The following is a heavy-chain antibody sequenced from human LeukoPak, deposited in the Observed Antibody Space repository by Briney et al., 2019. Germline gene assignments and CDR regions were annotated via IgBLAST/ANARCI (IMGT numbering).Heavy chain of an antibody. V-gene: IGHV1-46*01. CDR3: AASGYSYGLSDY. CDR1: GYTFTSYY. Sequence: ASVKVSCKASGYTFTSYYMHWVRQAPGQGLEWMGIINPSGGSTNYAQKFQGRVTMTRDTSTSTVYMELSSLRSEDTAVYYCAASGYSYGLSDYWGQGTLVTVSS. J-gene: IGHJ4*02. CDR2: INPSGGST. D-gene: IGHD5-18*01.